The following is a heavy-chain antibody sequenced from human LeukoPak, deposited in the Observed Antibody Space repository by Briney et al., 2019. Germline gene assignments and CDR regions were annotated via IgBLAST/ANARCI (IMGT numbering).Heavy chain of an antibody. V-gene: IGHV4-39*07. Sequence: SETLSLTCAISGGSISVTPYYWGWIRQPPGKGLEWIGSIYYSGSTYYNPSLKSRLTISVDTSKNQFSLKLTSVTAADTAVYYCATASTIFGHFAYWGRGTLVTVSS. CDR2: IYYSGST. J-gene: IGHJ4*02. CDR1: GGSISVTPYY. D-gene: IGHD3-3*01. CDR3: ATASTIFGHFAY.